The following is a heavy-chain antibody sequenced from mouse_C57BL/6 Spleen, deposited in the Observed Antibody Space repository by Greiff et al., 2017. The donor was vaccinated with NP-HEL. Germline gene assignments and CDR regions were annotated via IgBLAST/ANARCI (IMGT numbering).Heavy chain of an antibody. V-gene: IGHV1-52*01. J-gene: IGHJ4*01. CDR3: ARRDYAMDY. CDR1: GYTFTSYW. Sequence: QVQLQQPGAELVRPGSSVKLSCKASGYTFTSYWMHWVKQRPIQGLEWIGNIDPSDSDTHYNQKFKDKATLTVDKSSSTAYMQLSSLTSEDSAVYYCARRDYAMDYWGQGTSVTVSS. CDR2: IDPSDSDT.